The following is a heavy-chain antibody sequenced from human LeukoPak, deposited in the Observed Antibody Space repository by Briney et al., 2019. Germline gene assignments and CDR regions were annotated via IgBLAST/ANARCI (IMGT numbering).Heavy chain of an antibody. CDR2: MNPNSGNT. Sequence: ASVKVSCKASGYTFTSYDINWVRQATGQGLKWMGWMNPNSGNTGYAQKFQGRVTMTRNTSISTAYMELSSLRSEDTAVYYCARGYDSSGYYFHYWGQGTLVTVSS. CDR1: GYTFTSYD. D-gene: IGHD3-22*01. CDR3: ARGYDSSGYYFHY. J-gene: IGHJ4*02. V-gene: IGHV1-8*01.